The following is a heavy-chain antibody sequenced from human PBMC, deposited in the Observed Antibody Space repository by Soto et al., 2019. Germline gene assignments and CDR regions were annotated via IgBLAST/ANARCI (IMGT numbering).Heavy chain of an antibody. D-gene: IGHD5-12*01. CDR3: ARDWLSHCFDY. J-gene: IGHJ4*02. CDR1: GFSFSTYV. V-gene: IGHV3-33*01. Sequence: WGSLRLSCAASGFSFSTYVMHWVRQAPGKGLEWVAVIWYDGSNEYYADSVKGRFTISRDSSTNALYLQMNSLRAEDTAVYYCARDWLSHCFDYWGQGTPVTVS. CDR2: IWYDGSNE.